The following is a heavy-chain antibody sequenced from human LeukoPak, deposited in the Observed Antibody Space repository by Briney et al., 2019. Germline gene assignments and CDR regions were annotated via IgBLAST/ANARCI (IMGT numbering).Heavy chain of an antibody. Sequence: ASVKVSCKASGYTFTGYYMHWVRQAPGQGLEWMGWINPNSGGTNYAQKFQSRVTMTRDTSISTAYMELSRLRSDDTAVYYCARETAHYYDSSGYENWFDPWGQGTLVTVSS. CDR2: INPNSGGT. D-gene: IGHD3-22*01. V-gene: IGHV1-2*02. CDR3: ARETAHYYDSSGYENWFDP. CDR1: GYTFTGYY. J-gene: IGHJ5*02.